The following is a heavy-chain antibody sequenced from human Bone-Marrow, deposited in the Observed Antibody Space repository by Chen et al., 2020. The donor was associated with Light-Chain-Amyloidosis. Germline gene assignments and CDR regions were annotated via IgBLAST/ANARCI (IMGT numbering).Heavy chain of an antibody. CDR1: GFSFSDNY. D-gene: IGHD3-16*01. CDR3: VKDRDGLGED. Sequence: EVQLVESGGDLVQPGGSLRLSCAASGFSFSDNYMDWVRQAPGEGLGWVARIRDKGNRHPTEYAASVKGRFTISRDDSKNSVYLQMNSLSTEDTAVYYCVKDRDGLGEDWGQGTLVTVSS. CDR2: IRDKGNRHPT. J-gene: IGHJ4*02. V-gene: IGHV3-72*01.